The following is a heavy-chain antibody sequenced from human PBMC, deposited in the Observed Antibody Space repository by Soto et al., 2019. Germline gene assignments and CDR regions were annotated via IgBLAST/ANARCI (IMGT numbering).Heavy chain of an antibody. CDR2: INPGNGNT. V-gene: IGHV1-3*05. J-gene: IGHJ6*02. CDR1: GYTFTNYA. D-gene: IGHD1-26*01. CDR3: ARGRSSYDMDV. Sequence: QVHLVQSGAEEKRPGASVKVSCKASGYTFTNYAIHWVCQAPGQRLEWMGWINPGNGNTKYSRKFQGRVTITRDTAATTAYMELSSLRSEDTAVSYCARGRSSYDMDVWGQGTTVTVSS.